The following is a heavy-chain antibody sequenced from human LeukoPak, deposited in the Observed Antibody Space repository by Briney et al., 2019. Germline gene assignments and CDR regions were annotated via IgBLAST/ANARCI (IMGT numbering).Heavy chain of an antibody. V-gene: IGHV3-9*01. CDR2: ISWNSGSI. Sequence: GGSLRLSCAASGFTFDDYAMHWVWQAPGKGLEWVSGISWNSGSIGYADSVKGRFTISRDNAKNSLYLQMNSLRAEDTALYYCAKDRGVPAAILDYWGQGTLVTVSS. CDR3: AKDRGVPAAILDY. CDR1: GFTFDDYA. J-gene: IGHJ4*02. D-gene: IGHD2-2*01.